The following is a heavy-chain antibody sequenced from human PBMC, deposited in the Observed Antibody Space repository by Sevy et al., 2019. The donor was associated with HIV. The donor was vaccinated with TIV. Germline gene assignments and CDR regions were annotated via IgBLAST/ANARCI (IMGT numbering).Heavy chain of an antibody. V-gene: IGHV3-23*01. Sequence: GGSLRLSCAASGFNFTNYAMNWVRQAPGKGLEWVSGVSDSADDTHYANSVKGRLTTSRDNSKNMLYLQMNTLRAEDTALYYCAKSRGGTTVAAQNYWGQGTLVTVSS. D-gene: IGHD4-4*01. CDR3: AKSRGGTTVAAQNY. CDR1: GFNFTNYA. J-gene: IGHJ4*02. CDR2: VSDSADDT.